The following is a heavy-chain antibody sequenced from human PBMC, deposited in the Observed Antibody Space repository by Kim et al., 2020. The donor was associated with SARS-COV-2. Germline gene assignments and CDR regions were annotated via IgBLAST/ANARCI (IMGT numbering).Heavy chain of an antibody. CDR1: GGSFSGYY. D-gene: IGHD2-2*01. CDR3: ARILGYCSSTSCYATRNWYFDL. J-gene: IGHJ2*01. Sequence: SETLSLTCAVYGGSFSGYYWSWIRQPPGKGLEWIGEINHSGSTNYNPSLKSRVTISVDTSKNQFSLKLSSVTAADTAVYYCARILGYCSSTSCYATRNWYFDLWGRGTLVTVSS. V-gene: IGHV4-34*01. CDR2: INHSGST.